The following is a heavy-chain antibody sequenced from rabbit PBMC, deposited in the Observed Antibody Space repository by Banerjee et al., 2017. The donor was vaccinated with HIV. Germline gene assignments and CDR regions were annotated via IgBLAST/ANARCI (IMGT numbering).Heavy chain of an antibody. CDR2: IYTGDGRT. Sequence: QSLEESGGDLVKPGASLTLTCTASGFDLSSKYWICWVRQAPGKGLESIACIYTGDGRTYYATWAKGRFTISKTSSTTVTLQMTSLTVADTATYFCARNDYSYSYATYGYVYYFELWGQGTLVTVS. V-gene: IGHV1S40*01. CDR1: GFDLSSKYW. J-gene: IGHJ4*01. CDR3: ARNDYSYSYATYGYVYYFEL. D-gene: IGHD6-1*01.